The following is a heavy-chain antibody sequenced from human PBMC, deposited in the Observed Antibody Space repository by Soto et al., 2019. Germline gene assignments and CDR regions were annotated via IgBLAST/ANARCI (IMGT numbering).Heavy chain of an antibody. D-gene: IGHD6-13*01. J-gene: IGHJ4*02. V-gene: IGHV3-23*01. Sequence: GGSLRLSCSASGFTFKSHAMHWVRQAPGKGLEWVATISGIGGSTYLADSVKGRLSISRDNSKNTVSLLMNSLRAEDTAVYFCARGSSGYISSWYYFDYWGRGTLVTVSS. CDR1: GFTFKSHA. CDR3: ARGSSGYISSWYYFDY. CDR2: ISGIGGST.